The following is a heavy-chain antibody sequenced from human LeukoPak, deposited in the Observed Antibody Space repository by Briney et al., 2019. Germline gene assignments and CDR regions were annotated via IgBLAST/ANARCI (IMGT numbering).Heavy chain of an antibody. V-gene: IGHV4-59*01. CDR1: GGSFSGYY. CDR2: IYYSGST. D-gene: IGHD6-13*01. J-gene: IGHJ3*02. Sequence: PSETLSLTCAVYGGSFSGYYWSWIRQPPGKGLEWIGYIYYSGSTNYNPSLKSRVTISVDTSKNQFSLKLSSVTAADTAVYYCARSPRKYSSSGNAFDIWGQGTMVTVSS. CDR3: ARSPRKYSSSGNAFDI.